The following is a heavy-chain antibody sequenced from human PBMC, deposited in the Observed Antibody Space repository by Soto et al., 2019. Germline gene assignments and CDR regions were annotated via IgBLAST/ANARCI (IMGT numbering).Heavy chain of an antibody. V-gene: IGHV4-30-4*01. Sequence: PSETLSLTCTVSGGSISSGDYYWSWIRQPPGKGLEWFGYIYYSGSTYYNPSLQSRVTISVDTSRNQFSLKLSSVTAADTAVYYCARESRGFSMVRGVIDSWGQGTLVTVSS. D-gene: IGHD3-10*01. CDR2: IYYSGST. CDR1: GGSISSGDYY. CDR3: ARESRGFSMVRGVIDS. J-gene: IGHJ4*02.